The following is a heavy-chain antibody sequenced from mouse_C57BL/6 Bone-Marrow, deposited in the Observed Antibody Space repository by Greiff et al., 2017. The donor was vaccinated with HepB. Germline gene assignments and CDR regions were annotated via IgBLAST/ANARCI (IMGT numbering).Heavy chain of an antibody. CDR3: ARSTMVTTGGPWFAY. D-gene: IGHD2-2*01. J-gene: IGHJ3*01. CDR2: IDPSDSYT. CDR1: GYTFTSYW. V-gene: IGHV1-59*01. Sequence: VQLQQPGAELVRPGTSVKLSCKASGYTFTSYWMHWVKQRPGQGLEWIGVIDPSDSYTNYNQKFKGKATLTVDTSSSTAYMQLSSLTSEDSAVYYCARSTMVTTGGPWFAYWGQGTLVTVSA.